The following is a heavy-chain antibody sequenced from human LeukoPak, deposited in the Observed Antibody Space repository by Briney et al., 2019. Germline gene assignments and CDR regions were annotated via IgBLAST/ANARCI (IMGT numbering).Heavy chain of an antibody. CDR3: VRVGSSRGYNY. D-gene: IGHD5-12*01. V-gene: IGHV3-23*01. CDR2: LSGSGGST. J-gene: IGHJ4*02. CDR1: GFTISSYA. Sequence: GGSLRLSCAASGFTISSYAMSWVRQAPGKGLEWVSALSGSGGSTYYADSVKGRFTISRDNSKNTLFLQMNSLRAEDTAVYYCVRVGSSRGYNYWGQGTLVTVSS.